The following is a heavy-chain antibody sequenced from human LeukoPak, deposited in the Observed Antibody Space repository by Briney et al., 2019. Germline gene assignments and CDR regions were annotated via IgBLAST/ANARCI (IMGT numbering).Heavy chain of an antibody. J-gene: IGHJ4*02. CDR1: GFTFSSYG. D-gene: IGHD2-2*01. Sequence: PGESLKLSCAASGFTFSSYGMHWVRQAPGKGLEWVAFIRYDGTNKYYADSVKGRFTISRDNSKNTLYLQMNSLRAGDTAVYYCAKDRESNIVLVPAAVDYWGQGTLVTVSS. V-gene: IGHV3-30*02. CDR3: AKDRESNIVLVPAAVDY. CDR2: IRYDGTNK.